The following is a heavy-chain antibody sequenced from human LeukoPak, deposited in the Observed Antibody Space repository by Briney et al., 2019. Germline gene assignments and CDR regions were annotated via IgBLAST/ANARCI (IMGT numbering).Heavy chain of an antibody. J-gene: IGHJ4*02. Sequence: SETLSLTCTVSGGSISSSSYYWGWIRQPPGKGLEWIGYIYYSGSTNYNPSLKSRVTISVDTSKNQFSLKLSSVTAADTAVYYCARVRTDGDPHFDYWGQGTLVTVSS. CDR3: ARVRTDGDPHFDY. CDR1: GGSISSSSYY. V-gene: IGHV4-61*05. CDR2: IYYSGST. D-gene: IGHD4-17*01.